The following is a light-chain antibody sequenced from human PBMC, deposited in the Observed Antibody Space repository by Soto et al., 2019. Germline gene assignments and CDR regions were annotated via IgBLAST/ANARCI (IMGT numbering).Light chain of an antibody. CDR1: QGITNY. Sequence: DIQLTQSPSFLSASVGDRVTITCRASQGITNYLAWYQQKPGKVPKLLIYAASTLQSGVPSRFSGSGSGTQFTLTISSLQPEDFATYYCQQLNSYPTFGGGTQVEIK. CDR2: AAS. CDR3: QQLNSYPT. J-gene: IGKJ4*01. V-gene: IGKV1-9*01.